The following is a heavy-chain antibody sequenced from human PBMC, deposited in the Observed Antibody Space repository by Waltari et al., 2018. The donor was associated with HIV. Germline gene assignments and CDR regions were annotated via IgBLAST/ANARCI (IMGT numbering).Heavy chain of an antibody. CDR3: ANLPFVYFDY. Sequence: QVQLQESDPGLVKPSETLSLTCTVSSGSISSSSSYWGWLRQPPGRGLEGIGNIYDSGSTYYNPSLKSRVTISVDTSKNQFSLKLSSVTAADTAVYYCANLPFVYFDYWGQGTLVTVSS. CDR1: SGSISSSSSY. J-gene: IGHJ4*02. V-gene: IGHV4-39*01. CDR2: IYDSGST.